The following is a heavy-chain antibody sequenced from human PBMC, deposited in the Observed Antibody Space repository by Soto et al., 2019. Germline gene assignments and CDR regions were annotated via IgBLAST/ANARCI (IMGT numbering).Heavy chain of an antibody. CDR2: IRSKGHNYAT. J-gene: IGHJ5*02. CDR3: TRDLFSYDYSGILWFDP. V-gene: IGHV3-73*02. Sequence: EVQLVESGGGLVQPGGSLKLSCAASGFAFSGSAMYWVRQASGKGPGWVGRIRSKGHNYATEYAASVKGRFTISRDDSKNTAYLQMNSLQTEDTAVYYCTRDLFSYDYSGILWFDPWGQGTLVTVSS. D-gene: IGHD3-16*01. CDR1: GFAFSGSA.